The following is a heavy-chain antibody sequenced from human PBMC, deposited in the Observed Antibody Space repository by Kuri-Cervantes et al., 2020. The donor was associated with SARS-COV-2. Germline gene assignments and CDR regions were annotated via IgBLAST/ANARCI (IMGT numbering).Heavy chain of an antibody. CDR1: GGSFSGYY. J-gene: IGHJ2*01. D-gene: IGHD6-13*01. Sequence: SQTLSLTCAVYGGSFSGYYWSWIRQPPGKGLEWIGEINHSGSTNYNPSLKSPVTISLDTPKNQFSLKLSSVTAADTALYYCVLGPHSSSWSWYFDLWGRGTLVTVSS. V-gene: IGHV4-34*01. CDR3: VLGPHSSSWSWYFDL. CDR2: INHSGST.